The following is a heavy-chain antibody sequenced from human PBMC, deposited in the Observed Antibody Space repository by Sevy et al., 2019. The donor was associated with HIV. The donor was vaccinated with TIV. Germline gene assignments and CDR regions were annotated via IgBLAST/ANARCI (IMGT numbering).Heavy chain of an antibody. CDR3: ARAFRLRGSGSSYYFDY. Sequence: SETLSLTCTVSGGSISSYYWSWIRQPPGKGLEWIGYIYYSGSTNYNPSLKSRVTISVDTSKNQFSLKLSSVTAADTAGYYCARAFRLRGSGSSYYFDYWGQGTLVTVSS. J-gene: IGHJ4*02. CDR2: IYYSGST. V-gene: IGHV4-59*13. D-gene: IGHD3-10*01. CDR1: GGSISSYY.